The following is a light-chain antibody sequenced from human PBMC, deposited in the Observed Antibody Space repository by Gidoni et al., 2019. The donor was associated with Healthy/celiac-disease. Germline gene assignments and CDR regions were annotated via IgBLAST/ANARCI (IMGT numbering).Light chain of an antibody. Sequence: QSVLPQPPSVSGAPGQRVTISNSNIGAGYDVHWYQQLPGTAPKLLIYGNNNRPSGVPDRFSGSKSGTSASLAITGLQAEDEADYYCQSYDSSLSGSEVFGGGTKLTVL. CDR1: SNIGAGYD. CDR2: GNN. CDR3: QSYDSSLSGSEV. J-gene: IGLJ2*01. V-gene: IGLV1-40*01.